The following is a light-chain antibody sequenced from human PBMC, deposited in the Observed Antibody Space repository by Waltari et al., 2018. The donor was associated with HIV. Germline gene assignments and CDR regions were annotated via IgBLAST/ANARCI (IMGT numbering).Light chain of an antibody. CDR3: CSYAGTYTYV. J-gene: IGLJ1*01. CDR2: EVF. CDR1: ASDIGYFDY. V-gene: IGLV2-11*01. Sequence: QSALTQPRSVSGSPGQSVTISCTGTASDIGYFDYVSWYQQYPGKAPKVILYEVFPRPSGGPDRFTASKSGITASLTISGLQDEDEADYYCCSYAGTYTYVFGSGTTVTVL.